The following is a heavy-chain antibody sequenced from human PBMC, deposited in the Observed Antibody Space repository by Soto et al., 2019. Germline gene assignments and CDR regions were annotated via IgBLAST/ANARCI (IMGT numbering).Heavy chain of an antibody. Sequence: QVQLEESGGGVVQPGRSLRLSCKASGFTFTSYGMHWVRQAPGKGLEGVALISYDGSDKLYADSVEGRFTISRDNSKNTVYLQMNSLRIEDTAMYHCGKFSDIEVPGMGDWFDPLGQGTLVTVTS. J-gene: IGHJ5*02. D-gene: IGHD6-19*01. CDR1: GFTFTSYG. CDR2: ISYDGSDK. V-gene: IGHV3-30*18. CDR3: GKFSDIEVPGMGDWFDP.